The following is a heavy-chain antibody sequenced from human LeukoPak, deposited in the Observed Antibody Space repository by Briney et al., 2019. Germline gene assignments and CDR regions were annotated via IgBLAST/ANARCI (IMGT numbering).Heavy chain of an antibody. Sequence: PGGSLRLSCAASEFSVGSNYMTWVRQAPGKGLEWVSYISSSGSTIYYADSVKGRFTISRDNAKNSLYLQMNSLRAEDTAVYYCARDLWELLLSGTGDAFDIWGQGTMVTVSS. D-gene: IGHD1-26*01. CDR1: EFSVGSNY. CDR3: ARDLWELLLSGTGDAFDI. CDR2: ISSSGSTI. V-gene: IGHV3-11*04. J-gene: IGHJ3*02.